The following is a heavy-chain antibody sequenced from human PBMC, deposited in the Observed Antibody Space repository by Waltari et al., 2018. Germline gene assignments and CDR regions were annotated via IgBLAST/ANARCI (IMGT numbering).Heavy chain of an antibody. CDR1: GGSISSGGYY. V-gene: IGHV4-31*01. CDR3: ARDSGYSSSWYPLDP. D-gene: IGHD6-13*01. J-gene: IGHJ5*02. Sequence: QVQLQESGPGLVKPSQTLSLTCTFSGGSISSGGYYWSWIRQPPGKGLEWIGCIYYSGRTYYTPSLKSLVTISVDTSKNQFSLKLNSVTAADTAVYYCARDSGYSSSWYPLDPWGQGTLVTISS. CDR2: IYYSGRT.